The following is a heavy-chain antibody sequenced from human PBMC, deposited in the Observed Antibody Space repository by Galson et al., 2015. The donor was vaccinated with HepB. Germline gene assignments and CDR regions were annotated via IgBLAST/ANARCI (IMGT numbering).Heavy chain of an antibody. J-gene: IGHJ6*04. CDR2: INNDGSSI. CDR3: GRAPYDVWTGYHMGTLDV. Sequence: SLRLSCAASGFTFRSYWMYWVRQAPGKGLVWVSRINNDGSSIRYGDSVEGRFTISRDNAKNTLYLQMKSLRAEDTAVYYCGRAPYDVWTGYHMGTLDVWGKGTTVTVSS. CDR1: GFTFRSYW. V-gene: IGHV3-74*01. D-gene: IGHD3-3*01.